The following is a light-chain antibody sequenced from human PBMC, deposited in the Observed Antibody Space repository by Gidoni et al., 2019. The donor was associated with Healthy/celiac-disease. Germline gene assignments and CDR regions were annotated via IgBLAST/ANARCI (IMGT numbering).Light chain of an antibody. CDR2: AAA. J-gene: IGKJ4*01. CDR1: QSISSY. V-gene: IGKV1-39*01. Sequence: DIQMTQSPSSLSASVGDRVTITCRASQSISSYLNWYQQKQGKAPKLLIYAAASLQRGVPARFSGSGSGTDVTLTIISMQPEDFATYYCQQSYSTPTTFGGGTKVEIK. CDR3: QQSYSTPTT.